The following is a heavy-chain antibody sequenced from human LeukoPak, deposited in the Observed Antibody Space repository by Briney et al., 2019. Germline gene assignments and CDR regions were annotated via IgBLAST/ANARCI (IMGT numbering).Heavy chain of an antibody. CDR3: ARADYELLWFGELLFVLDY. CDR2: INHSGST. CDR1: GGSFSGYY. V-gene: IGHV4-34*01. J-gene: IGHJ4*02. D-gene: IGHD3-10*01. Sequence: SETLSLTCAAYGGSFSGYYWSWIRQPPGKGLEWIGEINHSGSTNYNPSLKSRVTISVDTSKNQFSLKLSSVTAADTAVYYCARADYELLWFGELLFVLDYWGQGTMVTVSS.